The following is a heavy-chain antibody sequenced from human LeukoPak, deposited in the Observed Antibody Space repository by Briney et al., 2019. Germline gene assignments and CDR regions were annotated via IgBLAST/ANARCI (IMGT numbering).Heavy chain of an antibody. V-gene: IGHV3-9*01. D-gene: IGHD6-19*01. Sequence: GRSLRLSCAASGFTFDDYAMHWVRQAPGKGLEWASGISWNSGSIGYADSVKGRFTISRDNAKNSLYLQMNSLRAEDTALYYCAKDTKLQQWLELISWGQGTLVTVSS. CDR1: GFTFDDYA. CDR2: ISWNSGSI. J-gene: IGHJ4*02. CDR3: AKDTKLQQWLELIS.